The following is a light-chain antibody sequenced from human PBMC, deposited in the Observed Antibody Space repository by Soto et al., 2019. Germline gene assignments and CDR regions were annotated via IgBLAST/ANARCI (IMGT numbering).Light chain of an antibody. V-gene: IGKV3-15*01. CDR3: QLYQHGKT. CDR1: QSVNNK. CDR2: TAS. Sequence: EIVMTQSPATLSVSPGERATLSCRASQSVNNKLAWYQKKPGQAPRLLIHTASIRATGIPVRFSGSVSGTDFTLTISSLQSEDFAVYFCQLYQHGKTCGQGTKVDIK. J-gene: IGKJ1*01.